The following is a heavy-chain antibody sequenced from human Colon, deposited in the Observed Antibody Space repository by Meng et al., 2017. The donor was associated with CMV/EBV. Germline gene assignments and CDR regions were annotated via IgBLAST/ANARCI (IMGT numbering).Heavy chain of an antibody. Sequence: SETLSLTCAVYGESFNAFHWSWIRQPPGKGLEWIGAISHSGNTNYNPSLKTRVIISVDTSKSQFSLRLNSLTAADTAVYYCARVILSPPRSKLMGSRRTRDIYYGLDVWGQGTTVTVSS. CDR2: ISHSGNT. CDR1: GESFNAFH. J-gene: IGHJ6*02. D-gene: IGHD2-8*01. CDR3: ARVILSPPRSKLMGSRRTRDIYYGLDV. V-gene: IGHV4-34*01.